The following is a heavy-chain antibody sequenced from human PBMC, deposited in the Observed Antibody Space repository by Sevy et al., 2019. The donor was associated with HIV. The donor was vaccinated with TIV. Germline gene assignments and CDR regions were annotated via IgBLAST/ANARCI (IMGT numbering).Heavy chain of an antibody. CDR1: GFTFNNYG. Sequence: GGSLRLSCAASGFTFNNYGMNWVRQAPGKGLEWVSAISGSGGSTYYADSVKGRLTISRDNSKNTLYLQMNSLRAEDTAVYYCAKDFGFSFGSGAATWGQGTLVTVSS. CDR2: ISGSGGST. CDR3: AKDFGFSFGSGAAT. J-gene: IGHJ5*02. V-gene: IGHV3-23*01. D-gene: IGHD3-10*01.